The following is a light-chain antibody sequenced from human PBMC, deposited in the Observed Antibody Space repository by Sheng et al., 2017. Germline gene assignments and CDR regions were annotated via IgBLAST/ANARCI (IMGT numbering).Light chain of an antibody. V-gene: IGKV1-13*02. CDR1: QGIGSA. Sequence: AIHLTQSPSSLSTSVGDRVTITCRASQGIGSALAWYHQKPGKAPKLLISAASSLQNGVPSRFSGTGSGTDFTLTINSLQPEDFATYYCQQYHSYPIAFGQGHDWRLN. CDR3: QQYHSYPIA. CDR2: AAS. J-gene: IGKJ5*01.